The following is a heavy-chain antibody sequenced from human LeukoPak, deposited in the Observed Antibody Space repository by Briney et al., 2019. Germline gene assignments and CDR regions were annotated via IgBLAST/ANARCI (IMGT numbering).Heavy chain of an antibody. CDR1: GGTFSSYA. D-gene: IGHD6-13*01. Sequence: GASVKVSCKASGGTFSSYAISWVRQAPGQGLEWMGRIIPILGIANYAQKFQGRVTITADKSTSTAYMELSSLRSEDTAVYCCARVETGYSSSWYSYWGQGTLVTVSS. J-gene: IGHJ4*02. CDR2: IIPILGIA. V-gene: IGHV1-69*04. CDR3: ARVETGYSSSWYSY.